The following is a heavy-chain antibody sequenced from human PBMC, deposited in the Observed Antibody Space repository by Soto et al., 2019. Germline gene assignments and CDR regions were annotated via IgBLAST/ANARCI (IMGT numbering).Heavy chain of an antibody. CDR3: ASPSGWTGDAHGMDV. CDR1: WYSFTSYW. CDR2: IDPSDSYT. D-gene: IGHD6-19*01. V-gene: IGHV5-10-1*01. Sequence: PGESLKISCKGSWYSFTSYWISWVRQMPGKGLEWMGRIDPSDSYTNYSPSFQGHVTISADKSISTAYLQWSSLKASDTAMYYCASPSGWTGDAHGMDVWGQGTTVTVSS. J-gene: IGHJ6*02.